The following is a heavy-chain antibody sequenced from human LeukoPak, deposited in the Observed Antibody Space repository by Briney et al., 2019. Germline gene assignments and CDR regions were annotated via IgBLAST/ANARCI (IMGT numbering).Heavy chain of an antibody. Sequence: AAVKVSFKGSGYTFTVYYMHGARQARGQGGEGVGWINVDSGGTNNAQKFQGRVTMTRETSISAAYMEISGLTSDDTAMYYCARAGFCCSTRCSSPNSFDIWGQGTMVTVSS. D-gene: IGHD2-2*01. V-gene: IGHV1-2*02. CDR3: ARAGFCCSTRCSSPNSFDI. J-gene: IGHJ3*02. CDR2: INVDSGGT. CDR1: GYTFTVYY.